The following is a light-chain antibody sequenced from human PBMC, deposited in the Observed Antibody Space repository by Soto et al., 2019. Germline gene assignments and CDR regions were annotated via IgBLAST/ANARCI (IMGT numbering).Light chain of an antibody. CDR3: QQSYSTPRT. V-gene: IGKV1-39*01. J-gene: IGKJ1*01. CDR2: AAF. CDR1: QSISNY. Sequence: DIQMTQSPSSLSESVGDRVTIACRTSQSISNYLNWYQQKPWKAPKLLIYAAFSLQSGVPSRFSGSGSGKEFTLTISSLQAEDFATYYCQQSYSTPRTFGQGTKVEIK.